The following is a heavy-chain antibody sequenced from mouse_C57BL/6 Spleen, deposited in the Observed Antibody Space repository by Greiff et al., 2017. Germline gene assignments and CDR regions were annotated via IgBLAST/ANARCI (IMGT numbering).Heavy chain of an antibody. J-gene: IGHJ4*01. CDR1: GFTFRDYY. CDR2: ISNGGGST. V-gene: IGHV5-12*01. Sequence: EVQRVESGGGLVQPGGSLKLSCAASGFTFRDYYMYWVRQTPEKRLEWVAYISNGGGSTYYPDTVQGRFTISRDKAKNTLYMQMSRLKSEDTAMYYCARHDYSYYAMDYCGQVTSVTVSS. D-gene: IGHD2-4*01. CDR3: ARHDYSYYAMDY.